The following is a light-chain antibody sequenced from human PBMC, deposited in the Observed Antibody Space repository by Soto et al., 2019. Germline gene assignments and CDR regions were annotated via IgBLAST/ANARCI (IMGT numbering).Light chain of an antibody. J-gene: IGLJ2*01. CDR2: RHD. CDR1: RSNIGTNS. CDR3: AAWDDRLSGLV. V-gene: IGLV1-44*01. Sequence: QSVLTQPPSASATPGQRVIISCSGSRSNIGTNSVSWYQQVPGMAPKLLIYRHDQRPSGVPDRVSGSKSGTAASLAISAVQSEDEADYYCAAWDDRLSGLVFGRGTKLTVL.